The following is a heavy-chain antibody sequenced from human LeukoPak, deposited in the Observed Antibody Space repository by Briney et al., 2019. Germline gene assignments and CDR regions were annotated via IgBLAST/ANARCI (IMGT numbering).Heavy chain of an antibody. J-gene: IGHJ4*02. D-gene: IGHD7-27*01. Sequence: AGTLSLSCAASGFTLSSYWLFWFRQAPGKGLVWVSQIHSDGSSTNYAYPVKGRFTVSRDNAKNTLYLQMNSLRTEDTAVYYWARDSWGIDHWGQGTLVTVSS. CDR1: GFTLSSYW. CDR2: IHSDGSST. CDR3: ARDSWGIDH. V-gene: IGHV3-74*01.